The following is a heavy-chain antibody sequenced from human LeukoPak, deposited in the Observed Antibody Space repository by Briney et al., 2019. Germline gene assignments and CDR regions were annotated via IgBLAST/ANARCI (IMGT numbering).Heavy chain of an antibody. V-gene: IGHV1-3*01. J-gene: IGHJ4*02. Sequence: GASVKVSCKASGYTFTSYGISWVRQAPGQGLEWMGWINAGNGNTKYSQKFQGRATITRDTSASTAYMELSSLRSEGTAVYYCARAPPYTYCSGGSCYPFDYWGQGTLVTVSS. CDR1: GYTFTSYG. D-gene: IGHD2-15*01. CDR2: INAGNGNT. CDR3: ARAPPYTYCSGGSCYPFDY.